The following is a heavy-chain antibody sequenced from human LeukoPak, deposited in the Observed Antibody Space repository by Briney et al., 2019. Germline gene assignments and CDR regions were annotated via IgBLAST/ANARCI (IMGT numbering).Heavy chain of an antibody. J-gene: IGHJ5*02. CDR3: ARDSYNSGIGWFDP. CDR1: GYTFTSYD. CDR2: IIPIFGTA. Sequence: ASVKVSCKASGYTFTSYDISWVRQAPGQGLEWMGGIIPIFGTANYAQKFQGRVTITADESTSTAYMELSSLRSEDTAVYYCARDSYNSGIGWFDPWGQGTLVTVSS. D-gene: IGHD3-10*01. V-gene: IGHV1-69*13.